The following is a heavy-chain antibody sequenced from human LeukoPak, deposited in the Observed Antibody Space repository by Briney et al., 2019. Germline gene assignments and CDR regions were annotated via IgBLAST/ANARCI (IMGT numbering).Heavy chain of an antibody. CDR2: INLDGSVR. CDR3: ARGGFIVGANQYFQW. CDR1: GFTFSGYW. Sequence: GGSLRLSCAASGFTFSGYWVSWVRQAPGKGLEWVANINLDGSVRHYVDSARGRFTISRDNAKNTLYLQMDSLRVEDTAVYYCARGGFIVGANQYFQWWGQGTRVIVSS. D-gene: IGHD3-16*02. J-gene: IGHJ4*02. V-gene: IGHV3-7*01.